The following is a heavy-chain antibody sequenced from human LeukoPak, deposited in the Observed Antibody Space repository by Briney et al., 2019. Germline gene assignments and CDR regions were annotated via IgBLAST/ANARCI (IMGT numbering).Heavy chain of an antibody. Sequence: GGTLRLSCEASGFTFSSYVMSWVRQAPGKGLEWVSSISTSGGSTYYADSVKGRFTISRDTSKNTLYLQMNSLRAEDTAVYYCARSPYYDTLDYWGQGTLVTVSS. J-gene: IGHJ4*02. D-gene: IGHD3-22*01. CDR2: ISTSGGST. V-gene: IGHV3-23*01. CDR1: GFTFSSYV. CDR3: ARSPYYDTLDY.